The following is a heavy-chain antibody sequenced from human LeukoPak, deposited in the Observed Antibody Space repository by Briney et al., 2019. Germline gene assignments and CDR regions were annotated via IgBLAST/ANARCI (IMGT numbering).Heavy chain of an antibody. J-gene: IGHJ3*02. CDR2: IIPILGIA. CDR3: ARVGAYYYDSSGYSRGAFDI. D-gene: IGHD3-22*01. CDR1: GGTFSSYA. Sequence: SVKVSCKASGGTFSSYAISWVRQAPGQGLEWVGRIIPILGIANYAQKFQGRVTITADKSTSTAYMELSSLRSEDTAVYYCARVGAYYYDSSGYSRGAFDIWGQGTMVTVSS. V-gene: IGHV1-69*04.